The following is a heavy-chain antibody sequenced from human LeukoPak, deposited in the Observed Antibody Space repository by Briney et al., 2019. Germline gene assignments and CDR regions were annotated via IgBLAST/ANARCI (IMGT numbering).Heavy chain of an antibody. V-gene: IGHV3-23*01. CDR2: ISGSGGST. CDR3: AKRAHYDFWGGPFDP. D-gene: IGHD3-3*01. CDR1: GFTFSTYA. Sequence: GGSLRLSCVASGFTFSTYAMSWLRQAPGKGLEWVSSISGSGGSTYYADSVKGRFTISRDNSKNTLYLQMNSLRAEDTAIYYRAKRAHYDFWGGPFDPWGQGTLVTVSS. J-gene: IGHJ5*02.